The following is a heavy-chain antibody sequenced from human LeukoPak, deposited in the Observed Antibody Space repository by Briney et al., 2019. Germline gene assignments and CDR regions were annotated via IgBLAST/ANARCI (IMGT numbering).Heavy chain of an antibody. J-gene: IGHJ4*02. CDR1: GFTFTNAR. CDR2: ITSKTDGGTT. D-gene: IGHD6-19*01. CDR3: TTGGSGWSLGY. Sequence: GWSLRLSCAASGFTFTNARMSWVRQAPGKGLEWVGRITSKTDGGTTDYAAPVKGRFTISRDDSKNTLYLQMNSLKTEDTAVYYCTTGGSGWSLGYWGQGTLVTVSS. V-gene: IGHV3-15*01.